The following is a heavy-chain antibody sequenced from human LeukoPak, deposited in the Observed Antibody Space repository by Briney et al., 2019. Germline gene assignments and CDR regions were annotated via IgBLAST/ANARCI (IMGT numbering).Heavy chain of an antibody. CDR3: ASSPFALMYFDY. CDR1: GYSISSGYY. J-gene: IGHJ4*02. CDR2: IYHSGST. Sequence: SETLSLTCTVSGYSISSGYYWGWIRQPPGKGLEWIGSIYHSGSTYYNPSLKSRVTISVDTSKNQFSLKLSSVTAADTAVYYCASSPFALMYFDYWGQGTLVTVSS. D-gene: IGHD3-16*01. V-gene: IGHV4-38-2*02.